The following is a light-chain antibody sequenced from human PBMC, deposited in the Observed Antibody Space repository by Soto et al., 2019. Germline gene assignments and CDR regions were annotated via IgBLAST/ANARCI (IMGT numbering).Light chain of an antibody. CDR2: EGS. CDR1: SSDVGSYNL. CDR3: QSYDSSLSGYV. V-gene: IGLV2-14*02. J-gene: IGLJ1*01. Sequence: QSVLTQPASVSGSPGQSITISCTGTSSDVGSYNLVSWYQKHPGKAPKLMIYEGSKRPSGVSNRFSGSKSGNTASLTISGLQAEDEADYYCQSYDSSLSGYVFGTGTKVTVL.